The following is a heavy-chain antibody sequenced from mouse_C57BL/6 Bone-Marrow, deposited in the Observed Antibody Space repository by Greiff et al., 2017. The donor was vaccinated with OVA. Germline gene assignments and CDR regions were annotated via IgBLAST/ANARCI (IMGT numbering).Heavy chain of an antibody. CDR1: GYTFTSYG. CDR3: ARGRAY. Sequence: QVQLQQSGAELARPGASVKLSCTASGYTFTSYGISWVKQRTGQGLEWIGEIYPRSGNTYYNEKFKGKATLTADKSSSTAYMELRSLTSEDSAVYFCARGRAYWGQGTLVTVSA. V-gene: IGHV1-81*01. CDR2: IYPRSGNT. J-gene: IGHJ3*01.